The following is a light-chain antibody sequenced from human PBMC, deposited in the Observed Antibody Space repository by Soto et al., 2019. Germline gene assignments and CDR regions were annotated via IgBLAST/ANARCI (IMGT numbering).Light chain of an antibody. CDR2: GAS. CDR1: QSVSSSY. CDR3: QHYGSSPAT. V-gene: IGKV3-20*01. Sequence: EIVLTQSPGTLSLSPGERATLSCRASQSVSSSYLAWYQQKPGQAPTLLIYGASSRATGIPDRFSGSGSGTDFTLTISRLEPEDFAVFYCQHYGSSPATFGGGTKVEIK. J-gene: IGKJ4*01.